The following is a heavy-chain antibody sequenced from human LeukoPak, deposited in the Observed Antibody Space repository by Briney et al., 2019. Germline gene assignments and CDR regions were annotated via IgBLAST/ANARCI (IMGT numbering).Heavy chain of an antibody. V-gene: IGHV4-34*01. CDR2: INHSGST. D-gene: IGHD3-22*01. CDR1: GGSFSGYY. CDR3: ARGHYDSNGYYSDYFDS. J-gene: IGHJ4*02. Sequence: SETLSLTCAVYGGSFSGYYWSWIRQPPGKGLEWIGEINHSGSTNYNPSLKSRVTISVDTSKNQFSLKLSSVTAADTAIYFCARGHYDSNGYYSDYFDSWSQGTLVTVSS.